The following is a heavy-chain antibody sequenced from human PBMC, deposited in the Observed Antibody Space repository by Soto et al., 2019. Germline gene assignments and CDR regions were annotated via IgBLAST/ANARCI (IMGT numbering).Heavy chain of an antibody. D-gene: IGHD4-17*01. CDR2: ISYDGNNK. CDR3: ARGPSYSDSYFDY. J-gene: IGHJ4*02. CDR1: EFTFSNYA. V-gene: IGHV3-30*03. Sequence: GGSLRLSCAASEFTFSNYAVHWVRQPPGKGLQWLAVISYDGNNKYYADSVEGRFTISRDNSKNTVYLQMNSLRLEDTAVYYCARGPSYSDSYFDYWGQGTLVTVSS.